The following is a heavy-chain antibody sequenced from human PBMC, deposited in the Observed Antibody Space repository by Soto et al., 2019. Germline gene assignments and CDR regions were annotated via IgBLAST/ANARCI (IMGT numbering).Heavy chain of an antibody. CDR2: TRNKANSYTT. Sequence: GGSLRLSCAASGFTFSDHYMDWVRQAPGKGLEWVGRTRNKANSYTTEYAASVKGRFTISRDDSKNSLYLQMNSLKTEDTAVYYCARRVPRRSYYDFWSGFYFDYWGQGTLVTVSS. V-gene: IGHV3-72*01. CDR3: ARRVPRRSYYDFWSGFYFDY. J-gene: IGHJ4*02. D-gene: IGHD3-3*01. CDR1: GFTFSDHY.